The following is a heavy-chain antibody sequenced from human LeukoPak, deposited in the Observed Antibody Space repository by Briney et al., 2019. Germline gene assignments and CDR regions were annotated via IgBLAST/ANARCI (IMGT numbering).Heavy chain of an antibody. V-gene: IGHV1-2*02. J-gene: IGHJ6*02. CDR3: ARAGLPYYYYYGMDV. CDR1: GYTFTGYY. D-gene: IGHD2-21*02. Sequence: ASVKVSCKASGYTFTGYYMHWVRQAPGQGLEWMGWINPNSGGTNYAQKFQGRVTMTRDTSISTAYMELSRLRSDDTVVYYCARAGLPYYYYYGMDVWGQGTTVTVSS. CDR2: INPNSGGT.